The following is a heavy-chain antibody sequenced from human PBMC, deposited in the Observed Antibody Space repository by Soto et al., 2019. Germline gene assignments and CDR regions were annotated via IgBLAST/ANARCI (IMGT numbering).Heavy chain of an antibody. CDR1: GFTFSSYA. J-gene: IGHJ4*02. Sequence: QVRLVESGGGVVQPGRSLRLSCAASGFTFSSYAMHWVRQAPGKGLEWVAVISYDGSNKYYADSVKGRFTISRDNSKNTLYLQMNSLRAEDTAVYYCARERPSRWYFDYWGQGTLVTVSS. V-gene: IGHV3-30-3*01. CDR2: ISYDGSNK. D-gene: IGHD4-17*01. CDR3: ARERPSRWYFDY.